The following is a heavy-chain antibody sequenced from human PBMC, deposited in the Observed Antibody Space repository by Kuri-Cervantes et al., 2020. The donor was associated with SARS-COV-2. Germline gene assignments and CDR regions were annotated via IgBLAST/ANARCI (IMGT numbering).Heavy chain of an antibody. J-gene: IGHJ4*02. V-gene: IGHV4-39*01. CDR3: ARQVRITIFGVVIEKGDYFDY. D-gene: IGHD3-3*01. CDR1: GGSISSSSYY. CDR2: IYYSGST. Sequence: SETLSLTCTVSGGSISSSSYYWGWIRQPPGKGLEWIGSIYYSGSTYYNPSLKSRVTISVDTSKNQFSLKLSSVTAADTAVYYCARQVRITIFGVVIEKGDYFDYWGQGTLVTVSS.